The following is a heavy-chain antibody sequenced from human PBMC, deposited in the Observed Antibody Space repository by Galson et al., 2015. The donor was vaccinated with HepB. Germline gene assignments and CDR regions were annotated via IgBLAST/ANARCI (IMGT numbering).Heavy chain of an antibody. CDR3: ARGGYNNVWYSENFQN. J-gene: IGHJ1*01. Sequence: SLRLSCAVTGFTFSNYAMSWVRQTPGKGLEWISAISGSGDATYYPDSVKGRVIISRDNEENTLYLQVHGLRVEDTATYYYARGGYNNVWYSENFQNWGQGTLVIVSS. D-gene: IGHD2-21*02. CDR2: ISGSGDAT. V-gene: IGHV3-23*01. CDR1: GFTFSNYA.